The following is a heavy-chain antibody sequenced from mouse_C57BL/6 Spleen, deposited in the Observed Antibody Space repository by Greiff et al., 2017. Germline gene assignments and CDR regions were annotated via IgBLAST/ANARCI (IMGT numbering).Heavy chain of an antibody. Sequence: QVQLKQPGAELVKPGASVKLSCKASGYTFTSYWMHWVKQRPGRGLEWIGRIDPNSGGTKYNEKFKSKATLTVDKPSSTAYMQLSSLTSEDSAVYYCAIANYYGSSYWYFDVWGTGTTVTVSS. CDR2: IDPNSGGT. D-gene: IGHD1-1*01. V-gene: IGHV1-72*01. CDR3: AIANYYGSSYWYFDV. CDR1: GYTFTSYW. J-gene: IGHJ1*03.